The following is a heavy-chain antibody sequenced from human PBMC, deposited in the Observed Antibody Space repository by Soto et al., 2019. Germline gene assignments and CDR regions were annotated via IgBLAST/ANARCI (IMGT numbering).Heavy chain of an antibody. CDR1: GFTFSNYW. Sequence: EVQLVESGGGLVQPGGSLRLSCAASGFTFSNYWMSWVRQAPGKGLEWVANIKQDGSERYYVDSVKGRFTISRDNAKNSLYLQMNSLRAQDTAVYYCARDWYSSSWVDYFDYWGQGTLVTVSS. D-gene: IGHD6-13*01. CDR2: IKQDGSER. CDR3: ARDWYSSSWVDYFDY. V-gene: IGHV3-7*04. J-gene: IGHJ4*02.